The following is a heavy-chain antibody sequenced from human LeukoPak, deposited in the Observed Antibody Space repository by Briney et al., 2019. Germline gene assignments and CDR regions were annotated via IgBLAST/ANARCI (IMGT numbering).Heavy chain of an antibody. D-gene: IGHD2-21*01. V-gene: IGHV3-9*01. CDR3: ARDIFGGGVPFGAFDI. J-gene: IGHJ3*02. CDR2: ISRNTGNL. Sequence: GGSLRLSCAASGFTFDDYATHWVRHAPGKGLEWVSGISRNTGNLVYADSVKGRFTISRDNAKNSLYLQMNSLRGGDTALYYCARDIFGGGVPFGAFDIWGQGTMVTVSS. CDR1: GFTFDDYA.